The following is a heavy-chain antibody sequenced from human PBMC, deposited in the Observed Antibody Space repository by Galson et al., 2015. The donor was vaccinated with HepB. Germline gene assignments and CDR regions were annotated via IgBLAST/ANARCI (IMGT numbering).Heavy chain of an antibody. J-gene: IGHJ4*02. Sequence: SVKVSCKASGGTFSSYALSWVRQAPGQGLEWMGGIIPIFGTATYAHKFHDRVTITADESTSTAYMELSRLRSEDTAVYYCARGLYDSSGYYPIRLDYWGQGSLVTVSS. V-gene: IGHV1-69*13. CDR3: ARGLYDSSGYYPIRLDY. CDR1: GGTFSSYA. D-gene: IGHD3-22*01. CDR2: IIPIFGTA.